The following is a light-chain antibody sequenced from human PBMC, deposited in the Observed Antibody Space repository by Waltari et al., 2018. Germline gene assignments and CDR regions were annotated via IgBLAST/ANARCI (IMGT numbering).Light chain of an antibody. CDR1: SSDVGAYNY. CDR3: SSYISSSTLEL. J-gene: IGLJ2*01. Sequence: QSALTQPASVSGSPGQSITISCTGPSSDVGAYNYVSWYPQHPGKAPKLVIFDVSIRPSGVSNRFSGSKSGNTASLTISGLQAEDEADYYCSSYISSSTLELFGGGTSLTVL. CDR2: DVS. V-gene: IGLV2-14*03.